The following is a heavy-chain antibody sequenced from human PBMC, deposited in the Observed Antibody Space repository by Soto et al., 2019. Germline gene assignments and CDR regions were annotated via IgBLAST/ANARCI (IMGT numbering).Heavy chain of an antibody. Sequence: GGSLRLSCAASGFTFSSYSMNWVRQTPGKGLEWVSSISSSSSSIYYADSVKGRFTISRDNAENSLYLQMNSLRAEDTAVYYCARDRTYGSGSYYKSPFDYWGQGTLVTVS. CDR2: ISSSSSSI. V-gene: IGHV3-21*01. J-gene: IGHJ4*02. D-gene: IGHD3-10*01. CDR3: ARDRTYGSGSYYKSPFDY. CDR1: GFTFSSYS.